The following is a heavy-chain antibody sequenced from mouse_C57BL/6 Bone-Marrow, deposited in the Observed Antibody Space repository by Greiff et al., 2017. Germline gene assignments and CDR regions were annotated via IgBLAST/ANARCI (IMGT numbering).Heavy chain of an antibody. CDR3: ARAGYYGSSSPWFAY. J-gene: IGHJ3*01. CDR2: IYPRSGNT. Sequence: VQLQESGAELARPGASVKLSCKASGYTFTSYGISWVKQRTGQGLEWIGEIYPRSGNTYYNEKFKGKATLTAEKSSSTAYMELRSLTSEDSAVYFCARAGYYGSSSPWFAYWGQGTLVTVSA. D-gene: IGHD1-1*01. CDR1: GYTFTSYG. V-gene: IGHV1-81*01.